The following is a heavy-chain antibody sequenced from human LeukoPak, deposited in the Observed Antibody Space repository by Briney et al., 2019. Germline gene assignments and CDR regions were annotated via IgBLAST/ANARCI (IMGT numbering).Heavy chain of an antibody. V-gene: IGHV3-23*01. D-gene: IGHD3-16*01. J-gene: IGHJ5*02. CDR2: IGSVADL. CDR3: AKDWTPHNRVYDCLDA. Sequence: GGSLRLSCVGSGFAFGVDAMNWVRQAPGQGPEWVATIGSVADLSYAESVKGRFTISIDDPRNTVWLQMNSLRAEDTALYYCAKDWTPHNRVYDCLDAWGQGTQVTVSS. CDR1: GFAFGVDA.